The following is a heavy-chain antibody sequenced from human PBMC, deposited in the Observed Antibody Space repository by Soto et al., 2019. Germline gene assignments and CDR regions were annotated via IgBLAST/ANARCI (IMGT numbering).Heavy chain of an antibody. CDR3: ARHDYSDYDFWSGYSPFDY. Sequence: QLQLQESGPGLVKPSETLSLTCTVSGGSISSSSYYWGWIRQPPGKGLEWLGSIYYSGSTYYNPSLKSRVPISVDTSKHQFSLKLSSVTAADTAVYYCARHDYSDYDFWSGYSPFDYWGQGTLVTVSS. J-gene: IGHJ4*02. V-gene: IGHV4-39*01. CDR1: GGSISSSSYY. CDR2: IYYSGST. D-gene: IGHD3-3*01.